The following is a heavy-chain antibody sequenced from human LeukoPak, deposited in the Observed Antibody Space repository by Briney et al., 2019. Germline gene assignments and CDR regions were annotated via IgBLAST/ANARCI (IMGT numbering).Heavy chain of an antibody. CDR1: GFTFSNYA. D-gene: IGHD1-26*01. Sequence: GGSLRLSCAGSGFTFSNYAMTRVRQAPGKGLEWVSSVSGSGRNTFYPDSVEGRFTISRDNSKNTVYLQMNSLRADDTAVYYCVKSRRVGANQRGLFDYWGQGKLVTVSP. CDR3: VKSRRVGANQRGLFDY. V-gene: IGHV3-23*01. CDR2: VSGSGRNT. J-gene: IGHJ4*02.